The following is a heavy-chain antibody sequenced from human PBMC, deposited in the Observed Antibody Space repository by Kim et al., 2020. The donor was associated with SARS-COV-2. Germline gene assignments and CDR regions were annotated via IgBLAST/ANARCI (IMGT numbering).Heavy chain of an antibody. J-gene: IGHJ6*02. CDR2: INHSGST. D-gene: IGHD4-4*01. Sequence: SETLSLTCAVYGGSFSGYYWSWIRQPPGKGLEWIGEINHSGSTNYNPSLKSRVTISVDTSKNQFSLKLSSVTAADTAVYYCARSLPSTVTSQPYYYYGMDVWGQGTTVTVSS. V-gene: IGHV4-34*01. CDR3: ARSLPSTVTSQPYYYYGMDV. CDR1: GGSFSGYY.